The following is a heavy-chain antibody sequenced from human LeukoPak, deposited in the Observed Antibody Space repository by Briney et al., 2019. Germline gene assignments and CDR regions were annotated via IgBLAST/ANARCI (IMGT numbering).Heavy chain of an antibody. CDR3: ARGGRDYGDY. Sequence: ASVKVSCKASGYTFTDYYVHWVRQAPGQGLECMGWINPKSGGTSYAQKFQGRVTMTGDTSISTAYMELGRLRSDDTAVYYCARGGRDYGDYWGQGTLVTVSS. V-gene: IGHV1-2*02. CDR2: INPKSGGT. CDR1: GYTFTDYY. J-gene: IGHJ4*02.